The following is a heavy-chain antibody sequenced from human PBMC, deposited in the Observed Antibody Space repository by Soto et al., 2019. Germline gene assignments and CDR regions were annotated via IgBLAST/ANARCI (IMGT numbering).Heavy chain of an antibody. V-gene: IGHV1-2*02. J-gene: IGHJ6*02. CDR1: GYTFTGYY. CDR3: ARRSGSGSYRRYYYYYGMDV. Sequence: ASVKVSCKASGYTFTGYYMHWVRQAPGQGLEWMGWINPNSGGTNYAQKFQGRVTMTRDTSISTAYMELSRLRSDDTAVYYCARRSGSGSYRRYYYYYGMDVWGQGTTVTVSS. CDR2: INPNSGGT. D-gene: IGHD3-10*01.